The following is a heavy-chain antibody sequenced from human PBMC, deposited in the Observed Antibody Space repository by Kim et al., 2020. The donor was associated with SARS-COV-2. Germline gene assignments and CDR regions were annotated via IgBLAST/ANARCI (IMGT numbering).Heavy chain of an antibody. CDR3: ARDLWRGGGRGMDV. V-gene: IGHV1-69*04. D-gene: IGHD3-16*01. J-gene: IGHJ6*02. Sequence: ARKFQGRGTITADKSTSTAYMELSSLRSEDTAVYYCARDLWRGGGRGMDVWGQGTTVTVSS.